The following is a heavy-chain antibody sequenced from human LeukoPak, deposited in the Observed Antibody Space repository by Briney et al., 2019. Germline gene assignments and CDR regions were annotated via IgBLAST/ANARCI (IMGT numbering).Heavy chain of an antibody. Sequence: SETLSLTCTVPGGSISSYYWSWIRQPPGKGLEWFRYIYYSGSTNYNPSLKSRVTISVDTSKNQFSLKLSSVTAADTAVYYCARVFRSPHYSGYDLYYFDYWGQGTLVTVSS. CDR2: IYYSGST. D-gene: IGHD5-12*01. J-gene: IGHJ4*02. V-gene: IGHV4-59*01. CDR1: GGSISSYY. CDR3: ARVFRSPHYSGYDLYYFDY.